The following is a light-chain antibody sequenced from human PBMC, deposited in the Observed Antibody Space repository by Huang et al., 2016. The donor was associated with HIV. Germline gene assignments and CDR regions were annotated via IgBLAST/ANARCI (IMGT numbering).Light chain of an antibody. CDR2: AAT. Sequence: IQLTQSPSSLSASVGDRVTITCQASQGITNYLAWYQQKSGRAPKLLIHAATTLQSWVPSRFSGSGSGTYFTLTISSLQPEDFGTYYCQQLNTYPFSFGGGTKVEIK. J-gene: IGKJ4*01. CDR3: QQLNTYPFS. V-gene: IGKV1-9*01. CDR1: QGITNY.